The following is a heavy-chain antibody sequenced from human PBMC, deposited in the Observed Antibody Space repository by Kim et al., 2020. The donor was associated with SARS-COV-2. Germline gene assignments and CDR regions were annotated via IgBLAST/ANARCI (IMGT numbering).Heavy chain of an antibody. V-gene: IGHV6-1*01. D-gene: IGHD6-13*01. Sequence: SQTLSLTCAISGDSVSSNSAAWNWIRQSPSRGLEWLGRTYYRSKWYNDYAGSVKSRITINPDTSKNQFSLQLNSVSPEDTAVYYCARGSRSSRNYYYGMDVWGQGTTVTVSS. J-gene: IGHJ6*02. CDR3: ARGSRSSRNYYYGMDV. CDR1: GDSVSSNSAA. CDR2: TYYRSKWYN.